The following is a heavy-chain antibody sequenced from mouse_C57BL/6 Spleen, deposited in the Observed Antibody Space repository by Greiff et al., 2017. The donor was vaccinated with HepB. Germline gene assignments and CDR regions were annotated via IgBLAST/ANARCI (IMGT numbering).Heavy chain of an antibody. Sequence: QVQLQQPGAELVKPGASVKLSCKASGYTFTSYWMHWVKQRPGQGLEWIGMIHPNSGSTNYNEKFKSKATLTVDKSSSTAYMQLSSLTSEDSAVYYCARSTGRWYFDVWGTGTTVTVSS. J-gene: IGHJ1*03. CDR3: ARSTGRWYFDV. D-gene: IGHD4-1*01. CDR1: GYTFTSYW. V-gene: IGHV1-64*01. CDR2: IHPNSGST.